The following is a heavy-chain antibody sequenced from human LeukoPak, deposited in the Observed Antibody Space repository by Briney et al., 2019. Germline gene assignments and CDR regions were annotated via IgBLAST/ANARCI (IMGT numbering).Heavy chain of an antibody. Sequence: GESLKISCKGSGYSFTSYWIGWVRQMPGKGLEWMGIIYPGDSDTRYSPSFQGQVTISADKSISTAYLQWSSLKVSDTAMYYCARHLGDYYYYYYMDVWGKGTTVTVSS. CDR2: IYPGDSDT. V-gene: IGHV5-51*01. CDR1: GYSFTSYW. D-gene: IGHD3-16*01. J-gene: IGHJ6*03. CDR3: ARHLGDYYYYYYMDV.